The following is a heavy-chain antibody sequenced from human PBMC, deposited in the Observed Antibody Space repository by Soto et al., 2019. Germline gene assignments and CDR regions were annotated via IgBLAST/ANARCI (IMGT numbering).Heavy chain of an antibody. CDR1: GYTFTNYW. CDR2: IYPGDSDT. J-gene: IGHJ6*02. CDR3: ARTDRDFYGLDV. V-gene: IGHV5-51*01. Sequence: GESLKISCKGSGYTFTNYWIGWVRQMPGKGPEWMGIIYPGDSDTKYNPSFQGQVTISADKSITTTYLQMNSLRVGDTAVYYCARTDRDFYGLDVWGQGTTVTVSS.